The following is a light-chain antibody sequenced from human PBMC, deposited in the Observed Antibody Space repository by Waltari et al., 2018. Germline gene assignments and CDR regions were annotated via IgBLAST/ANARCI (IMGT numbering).Light chain of an antibody. J-gene: IGLJ2*01. CDR3: SSYTSSSTLA. CDR2: DVS. CDR1: SGDVGGYKY. Sequence: QSALTPPASVSGSPGQSIPISCTGTSGDVGGYKYVSWYKQHPGKAPKLMIYDVSNRPSGVSDRFSGSKSGNTASLTISGLQAEDEADYYCSSYTSSSTLAFGGGTKLTVL. V-gene: IGLV2-14*03.